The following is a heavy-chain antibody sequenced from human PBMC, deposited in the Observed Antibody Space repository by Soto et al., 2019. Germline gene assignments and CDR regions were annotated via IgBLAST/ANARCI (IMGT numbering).Heavy chain of an antibody. J-gene: IGHJ6*02. CDR3: ARGVENIVVVLDVFGYYGMDV. D-gene: IGHD2-2*01. CDR2: INAGNGNT. CDR1: GYSFTSYA. Sequence: ASVKVSCKASGYSFTSYAIYWVRQAPGQRLEWMGWINAGNGNTKYSQKLQGRVTFTGDTSASTAHMEPSSLRSEDTAVYFCARGVENIVVVLDVFGYYGMDVWGQGTTVTVSS. V-gene: IGHV1-3*01.